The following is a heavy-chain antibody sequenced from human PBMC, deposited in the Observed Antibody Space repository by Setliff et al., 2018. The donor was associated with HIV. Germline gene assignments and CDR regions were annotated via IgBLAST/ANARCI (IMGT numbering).Heavy chain of an antibody. V-gene: IGHV4-59*08. CDR3: AIGAMIVPRSGAFDI. D-gene: IGHD3-22*01. CDR2: IFYSGTT. CDR1: GAPLSSYY. J-gene: IGHJ3*02. Sequence: SENLSLTCTVSGAPLSSYYLNWIRQPPGKGLEWVGYIFYSGTTNYNPSLKSRVTMSVDASQNQSSLILSSVTAEDTAVYYCAIGAMIVPRSGAFDIWGQGKMVTVSS.